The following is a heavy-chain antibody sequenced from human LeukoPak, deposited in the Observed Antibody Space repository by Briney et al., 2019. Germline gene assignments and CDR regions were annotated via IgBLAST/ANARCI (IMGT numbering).Heavy chain of an antibody. D-gene: IGHD2-15*01. CDR3: ARQTLCTGGSFYPPRYMDV. J-gene: IGHJ6*03. V-gene: IGHV4-38-2*02. CDR2: IYHSGSA. CDR1: DYSISSGYY. Sequence: SETLSLTCSVSDYSISSGYYWGWIRPPPGKGLEWIGSMEWIGSIYHSGSAYYNPSLKSRVTISVDTSKNQFSLKLSSVTAADTAVYYCARQTLCTGGSFYPPRYMDVWGKGTTVTISS.